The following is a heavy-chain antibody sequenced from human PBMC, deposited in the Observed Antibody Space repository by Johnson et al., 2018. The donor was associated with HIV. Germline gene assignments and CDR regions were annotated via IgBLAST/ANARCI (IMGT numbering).Heavy chain of an antibody. Sequence: VQLVQSGGGLVQPGGSLRLSCSSSGFTFSSYWMHWVRHAPWKVLVWVSRISIAGRSTSYADSVKGRFTISRDNAKNTLNLQMNSLRAEDTAVYYCASGGSRYSGSYLSDAFDIWGQGTMVTVSS. CDR3: ASGGSRYSGSYLSDAFDI. V-gene: IGHV3-74*01. D-gene: IGHD1-26*01. CDR2: ISIAGRST. J-gene: IGHJ3*02. CDR1: GFTFSSYW.